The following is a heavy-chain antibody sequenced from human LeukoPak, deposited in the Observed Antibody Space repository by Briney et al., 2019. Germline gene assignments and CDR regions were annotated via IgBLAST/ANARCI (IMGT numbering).Heavy chain of an antibody. V-gene: IGHV3-48*01. Sequence: GGSLRLSCAASGFTFNTYSMNWVRQAPGKGLEWISYISSGSITIYCADSVKGRFTISRDNVENSLYLQMNSLRAEDTAVYYCSSSPGYAFDIWGQGTMVTVSS. CDR3: SSSPGYAFDI. D-gene: IGHD2-2*01. CDR2: ISSGSITI. CDR1: GFTFNTYS. J-gene: IGHJ3*02.